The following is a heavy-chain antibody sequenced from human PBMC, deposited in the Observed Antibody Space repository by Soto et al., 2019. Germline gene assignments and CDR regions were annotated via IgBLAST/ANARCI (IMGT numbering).Heavy chain of an antibody. CDR2: ISGYNGNT. CDR3: ARDSSGNYGMDV. Sequence: QVQLVQYGAEVKKPGASVKVTCKTSGYTFISNGISCVRQAPGQGLEWMGWISGYNGNTKDAQKVHGRITMTTDTATSTAYMELRSLRSDDTAVYYCARDSSGNYGMDVWGQGTTVTVSS. J-gene: IGHJ6*02. CDR1: GYTFISNG. V-gene: IGHV1-18*04. D-gene: IGHD6-25*01.